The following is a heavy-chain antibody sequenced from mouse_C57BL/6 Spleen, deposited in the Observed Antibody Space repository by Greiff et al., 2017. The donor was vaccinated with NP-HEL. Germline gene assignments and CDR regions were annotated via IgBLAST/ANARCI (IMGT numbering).Heavy chain of an antibody. D-gene: IGHD1-1*02. CDR2: ISDGGSYT. Sequence: EVQGVESGGGLVKPGGSLKLSCAASGFTFSSYAMSWVRQTPEKRLEWVATISDGGSYTYYPDNVKGRFTISRDNAKNNLYLQMSHLKSEDTAMYYCARGAVVATYWYFDVWGTGTTVTVSS. CDR1: GFTFSSYA. CDR3: ARGAVVATYWYFDV. J-gene: IGHJ1*03. V-gene: IGHV5-4*01.